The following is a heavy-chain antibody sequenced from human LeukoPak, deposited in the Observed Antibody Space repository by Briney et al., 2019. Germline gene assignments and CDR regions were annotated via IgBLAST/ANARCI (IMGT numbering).Heavy chain of an antibody. J-gene: IGHJ5*02. Sequence: GSLRLSCAASEFTFSNYAMNWVRQAPGKGLEWVSGISGGGGSTYYADSVKGRFTIPRNNSRNTLYLQMDSLRAEDTALYYCAKGSGINHYHWIDPWGQGTLVTVSS. CDR2: ISGGGGST. D-gene: IGHD1-14*01. V-gene: IGHV3-23*01. CDR1: EFTFSNYA. CDR3: AKGSGINHYHWIDP.